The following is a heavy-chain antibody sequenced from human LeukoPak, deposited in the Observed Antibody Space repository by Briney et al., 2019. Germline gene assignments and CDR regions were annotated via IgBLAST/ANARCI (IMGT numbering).Heavy chain of an antibody. CDR3: ARAVGATDYFDY. Sequence: PGGSRRLSCAASGFTFSSYGMHWVRQAPGKGLEWVAVILSDGSKEFYTDSVKGRFTISRDSSKNTLYLQMNSLRAEDTAVYYCARAVGATDYFDYWGQGTLVTVSS. J-gene: IGHJ4*02. V-gene: IGHV3-30*12. CDR1: GFTFSSYG. D-gene: IGHD1-26*01. CDR2: ILSDGSKE.